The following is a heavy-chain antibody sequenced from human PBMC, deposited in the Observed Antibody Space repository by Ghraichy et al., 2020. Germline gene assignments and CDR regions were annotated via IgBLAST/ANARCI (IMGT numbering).Heavy chain of an antibody. Sequence: ASVKVSCKASGYTFNNYCMHWVRQAPGQGLEWMGIINPSGGSTSYAQKFQGRVTMTRDTSTSTVYMELSSLRSEDTAVYYCAGSTPNHDYGDYWHYWGQGTLVTVSS. CDR1: GYTFNNYC. CDR3: AGSTPNHDYGDYWHY. D-gene: IGHD4-17*01. CDR2: INPSGGST. J-gene: IGHJ4*02. V-gene: IGHV1-46*02.